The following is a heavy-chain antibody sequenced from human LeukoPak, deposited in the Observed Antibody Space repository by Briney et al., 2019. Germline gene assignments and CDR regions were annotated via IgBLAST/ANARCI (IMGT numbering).Heavy chain of an antibody. CDR2: INPNSGGT. V-gene: IGHV1-2*02. Sequence: GASVKVSCKASGYTFTGYYMHWVRQAPGQGLEWMGWINPNSGGTNYAQKLQGRVTMTTDTSTSTAYMELRSLRSDDTAVYYCARGVLDFSSGNDAFDVWGQGTMVTVSS. D-gene: IGHD6-19*01. CDR3: ARGVLDFSSGNDAFDV. J-gene: IGHJ3*01. CDR1: GYTFTGYY.